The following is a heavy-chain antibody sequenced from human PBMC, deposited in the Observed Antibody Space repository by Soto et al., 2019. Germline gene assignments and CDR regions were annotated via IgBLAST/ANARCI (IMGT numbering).Heavy chain of an antibody. CDR2: IFSSGST. Sequence: PSETLSLTCTVSSGSISSGEYYWSWLRQPPGKGLEWIGYIFSSGSTHYNASLKSRLTISVDTSQNQFSLQLTSVTATDTAVYYCARGRFGESHDYWGQGTLVTVSS. J-gene: IGHJ4*02. CDR3: ARGRFGESHDY. D-gene: IGHD3-10*01. V-gene: IGHV4-30-4*01. CDR1: SGSISSGEYY.